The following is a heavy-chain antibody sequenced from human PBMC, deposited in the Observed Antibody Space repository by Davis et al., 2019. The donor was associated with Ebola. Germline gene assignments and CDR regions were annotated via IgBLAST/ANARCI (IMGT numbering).Heavy chain of an antibody. V-gene: IGHV3-7*03. CDR2: IKQDGSEK. Sequence: GESLKIPCAASGFTLSSYWMSWVRQAPGKGLEWVANIKQDGSEKYYVDSVKGRFTISRDNAKNSLYLQMNSLRAEDTAVYYSTTEIAVAGFWGQGTLVTVSS. J-gene: IGHJ4*02. CDR1: GFTLSSYW. CDR3: TTEIAVAGF. D-gene: IGHD6-19*01.